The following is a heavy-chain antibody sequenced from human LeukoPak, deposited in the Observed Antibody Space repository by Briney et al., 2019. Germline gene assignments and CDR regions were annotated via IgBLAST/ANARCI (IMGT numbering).Heavy chain of an antibody. CDR2: ISSSSSTI. CDR3: ARGWLSPFDY. CDR1: GFTFSSYS. Sequence: GGSLRLSCAASGFTFSSYSMNWVRQAPGKGLEWVSYISSSSSTIYYADFVKGRFTISRDNAKNSLYLQMNSLRAEDTAVYYCARGWLSPFDYWGQGTLVTVSS. V-gene: IGHV3-48*04. J-gene: IGHJ4*02. D-gene: IGHD5-24*01.